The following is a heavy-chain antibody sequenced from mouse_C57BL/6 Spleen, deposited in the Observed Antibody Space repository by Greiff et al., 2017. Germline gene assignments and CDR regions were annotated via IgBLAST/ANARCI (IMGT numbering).Heavy chain of an antibody. V-gene: IGHV1-80*01. CDR2: IYPGDGDT. CDR3: ARGGWDKWYFDD. Sequence: VQLQQSGAELVKPGASVKLSCKASGYAFSSYWMNWVKQRPGKGLEWIGQIYPGDGDTNYNGKFKGKATRTADKSSSTAYRQLSSLTSEDSAVYCCARGGWDKWYFDDWGTGTTVTVSS. D-gene: IGHD4-1*01. J-gene: IGHJ1*03. CDR1: GYAFSSYW.